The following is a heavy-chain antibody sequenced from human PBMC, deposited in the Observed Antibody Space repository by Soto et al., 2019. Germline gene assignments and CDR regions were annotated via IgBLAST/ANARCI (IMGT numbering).Heavy chain of an antibody. CDR1: GFTFSTYS. D-gene: IGHD6-13*01. J-gene: IGHJ4*02. Sequence: EVQLVESGGGLVQPGGSLRLSCAVSGFTFSTYSMNWVRQAPGKGLAWVSYISTSSRTIYYADSVKGRFTISRDNAKNSLYLQMNSLRDEDTAVYYCARSRVNIAANDFDSWGQGTRVTVSS. CDR3: ARSRVNIAANDFDS. CDR2: ISTSSRTI. V-gene: IGHV3-48*02.